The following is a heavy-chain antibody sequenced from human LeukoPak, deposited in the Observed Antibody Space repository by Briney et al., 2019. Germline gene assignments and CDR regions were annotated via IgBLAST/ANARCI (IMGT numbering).Heavy chain of an antibody. CDR1: GGTFSSYA. Sequence: SVKVSCKASGGTFSSYAISWVRQAPGQGLEWMGRIIPILGIANYAQKFQGRVTITADKSTSTAYMELSSLRSEDTAVYYCARDIAPVRRPAAHEGFDYWGQGTLVTVSS. D-gene: IGHD2-2*01. CDR3: ARDIAPVRRPAAHEGFDY. CDR2: IIPILGIA. J-gene: IGHJ4*02. V-gene: IGHV1-69*04.